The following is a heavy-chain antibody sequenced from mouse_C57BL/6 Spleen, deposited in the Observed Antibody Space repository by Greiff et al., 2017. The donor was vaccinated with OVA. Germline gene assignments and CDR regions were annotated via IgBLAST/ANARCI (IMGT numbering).Heavy chain of an antibody. D-gene: IGHD2-5*01. CDR2: IYPGDGDT. V-gene: IGHV1-82*01. J-gene: IGHJ3*01. Sequence: QVQLQQSGPELVKPGASVKISCKASGYAFSSSWMNWVKQRPGKGLEWIGRIYPGDGDTNYNGKFKGKATLTADKSSSTAYMQLSSLTSEDSAVYFWASHYSNYLAWFAYWGQGTLVTVSA. CDR1: GYAFSSSW. CDR3: ASHYSNYLAWFAY.